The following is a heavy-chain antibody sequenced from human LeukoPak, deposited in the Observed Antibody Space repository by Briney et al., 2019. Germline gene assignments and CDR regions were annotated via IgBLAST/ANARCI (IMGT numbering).Heavy chain of an antibody. CDR1: GDSITGYY. CDR2: IFYSGRI. D-gene: IGHD5-18*01. Sequence: SETLSLTCSVSGDSITGYYWGWIRQPPGKGLEYIGYIFYSGRINYNPSLKSRVTISVDTSKNWFSLRLTSVTAADTAVYYCARGQKYIYGYTVTELGSRYFDYWGQGTLVTVSS. J-gene: IGHJ4*02. CDR3: ARGQKYIYGYTVTELGSRYFDY. V-gene: IGHV4-59*01.